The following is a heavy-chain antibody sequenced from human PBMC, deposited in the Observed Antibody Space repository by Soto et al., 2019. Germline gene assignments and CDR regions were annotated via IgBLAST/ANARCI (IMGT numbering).Heavy chain of an antibody. V-gene: IGHV4-59*01. Sequence: SETLSLTCIVSGGSISSYYWSWIRQPPGKGLEWIGYIYYSGSTNYNPSLKSRVTISVDTSKNQFSLKLSSVTAADTAVYYCARGGATFLGWIDPWGQGTLVSVSS. D-gene: IGHD3-16*01. CDR1: GGSISSYY. CDR2: IYYSGST. CDR3: ARGGATFLGWIDP. J-gene: IGHJ5*02.